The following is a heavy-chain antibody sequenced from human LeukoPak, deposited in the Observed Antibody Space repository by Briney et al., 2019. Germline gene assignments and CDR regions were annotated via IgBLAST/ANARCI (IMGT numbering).Heavy chain of an antibody. CDR3: ASGITMVRGALFDY. V-gene: IGHV4-30-2*01. D-gene: IGHD3-10*01. Sequence: YIYHSGSTYYNPSLKSRVTISVDRSKNQFSLKLSSVTAADTAVYYCASGITMVRGALFDYWGQGTLVTVSS. CDR2: IYHSGST. J-gene: IGHJ4*02.